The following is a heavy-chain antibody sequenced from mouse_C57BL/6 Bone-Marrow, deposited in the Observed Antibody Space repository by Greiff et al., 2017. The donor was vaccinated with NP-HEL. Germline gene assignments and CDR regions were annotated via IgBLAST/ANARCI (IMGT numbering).Heavy chain of an antibody. V-gene: IGHV1-81*01. CDR2: IYHRSGNT. D-gene: IGHD1-1*01. CDR3: ARVDYYGSSSFYAMDY. CDR1: GYTFTSYG. Sequence: VKVVESGAELARPGASVKLSCKASGYTFTSYGISWVKQRTGQGLEWIGEIYHRSGNTYYNEKFKGKATLTADKSSSTAYMELRSLTSEDSAVYFCARVDYYGSSSFYAMDYWGQGTSVTVSS. J-gene: IGHJ4*01.